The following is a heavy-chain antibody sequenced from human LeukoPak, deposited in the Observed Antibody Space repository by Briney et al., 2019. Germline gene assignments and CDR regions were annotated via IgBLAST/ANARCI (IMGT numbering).Heavy chain of an antibody. V-gene: IGHV1-69*04. CDR2: IIPILGIA. CDR1: GGTFSSYA. CDR3: AREFGSSGYYF. J-gene: IGHJ4*02. D-gene: IGHD3-22*01. Sequence: ASVKVSCKASGGTFSSYAISWVRQAPGQGLEWMGRIIPILGIANYAQKFQGRVTITADKSTSTAYMELSSPRSEGTAVYYCAREFGSSGYYFWGQGTLVTVSS.